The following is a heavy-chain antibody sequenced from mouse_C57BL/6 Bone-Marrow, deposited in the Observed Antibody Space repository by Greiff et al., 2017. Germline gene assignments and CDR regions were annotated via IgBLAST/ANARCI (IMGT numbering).Heavy chain of an antibody. CDR1: GYTFTSYW. Sequence: VQLQQPGAELVKPGASVKLSCKASGYTFTSYWMHWVKQRPGQGLEWIGMIHPNSGSTNYNEKFKSKATLTVDKASSTAYMQLSSLTSEDSAVYYCASRGGYGSSYGYAMDYWGQGTSVTVSS. J-gene: IGHJ4*01. CDR3: ASRGGYGSSYGYAMDY. V-gene: IGHV1-64*01. CDR2: IHPNSGST. D-gene: IGHD1-1*01.